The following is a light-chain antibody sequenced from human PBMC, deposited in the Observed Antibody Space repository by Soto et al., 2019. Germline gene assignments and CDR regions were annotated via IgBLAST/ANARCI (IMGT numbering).Light chain of an antibody. V-gene: IGKV1-5*01. J-gene: IGKJ1*01. Sequence: DIQMTQSPSTLSASAGDRAIITCRASQSISGWLAWYQQKPGKAPNLLIYNASNLESGVPSRFSGSGSGTEFTLTISSLQPEDVATYFCQQSYSRPRTFGQGTKVDIK. CDR2: NAS. CDR3: QQSYSRPRT. CDR1: QSISGW.